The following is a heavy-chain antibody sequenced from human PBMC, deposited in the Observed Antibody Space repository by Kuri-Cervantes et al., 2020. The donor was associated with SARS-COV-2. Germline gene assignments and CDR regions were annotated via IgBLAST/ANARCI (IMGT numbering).Heavy chain of an antibody. CDR3: ARGSPLRYCGGDCYSLLGAHYFDY. V-gene: IGHV1-69*13. CDR2: INLMFDSA. Sequence: SVKVSCKASGGTFISPSITWVRQAPGQGLEWMGRINLMFDSANYAQKFQGRVTITADESTSTAYMELSSLRSEDTAVYYCARGSPLRYCGGDCYSLLGAHYFDYWGQGTLVTVSS. D-gene: IGHD2-21*02. CDR1: GGTFISPS. J-gene: IGHJ4*02.